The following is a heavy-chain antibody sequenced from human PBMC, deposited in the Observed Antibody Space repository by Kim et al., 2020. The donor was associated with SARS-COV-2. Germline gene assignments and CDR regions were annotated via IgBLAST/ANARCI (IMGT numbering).Heavy chain of an antibody. V-gene: IGHV4-4*02. D-gene: IGHD3-3*01. CDR3: ARAITIFGVVITFDY. J-gene: IGHJ4*02. Sequence: NPSLKSRVTIAVDKSNNQFSLKLRSVTAADTAVYYCARAITIFGVVITFDYWGQGTLVTVSS.